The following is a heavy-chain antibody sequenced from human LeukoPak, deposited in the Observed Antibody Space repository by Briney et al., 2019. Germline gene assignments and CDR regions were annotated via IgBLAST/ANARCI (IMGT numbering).Heavy chain of an antibody. D-gene: IGHD4-17*01. V-gene: IGHV3-21*01. CDR1: GFTFSSYG. CDR2: ITGSSTYI. J-gene: IGHJ4*03. CDR3: ARRYGDYGRYFDH. Sequence: GGSLRLSRGASGFTFSSYGMNWVRQAPGKGLEWVSSITGSSTYIFYADSVKGRFTISRDNAKNSLYLQMNSLRVEDPAVYYCARRYGDYGRYFDHWGQGAQVTASS.